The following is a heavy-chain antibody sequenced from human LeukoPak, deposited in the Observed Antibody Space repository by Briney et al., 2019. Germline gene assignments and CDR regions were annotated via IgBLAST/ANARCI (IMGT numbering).Heavy chain of an antibody. J-gene: IGHJ3*02. Sequence: PGESLKISCKGSGYSFTSYWIGWVRQMPGKGLEWMGIIYPGDSDTRYSPSFQGQVTISPDKSISTAYLQWSSLKASDTAMYYCARAGRGYSYGYDAFDIWGQGTMVTVSS. CDR2: IYPGDSDT. D-gene: IGHD5-18*01. CDR1: GYSFTSYW. CDR3: ARAGRGYSYGYDAFDI. V-gene: IGHV5-51*01.